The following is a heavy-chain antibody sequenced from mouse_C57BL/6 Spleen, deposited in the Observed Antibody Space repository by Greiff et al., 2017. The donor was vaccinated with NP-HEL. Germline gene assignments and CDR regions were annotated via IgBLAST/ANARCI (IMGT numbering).Heavy chain of an antibody. D-gene: IGHD4-1*01. CDR3: ARGWDEDYWYFDV. Sequence: QVQLQQSGPELVKPGASVKLSCKASGYTFTSYDINWVKQRPGQGLEWIGWIYPRDGSTKYNEKFKGKATLTVDTSSSTAYMELHSLTSEDSAVYFCARGWDEDYWYFDVWGTGTTVTVSS. J-gene: IGHJ1*03. CDR2: IYPRDGST. V-gene: IGHV1-85*01. CDR1: GYTFTSYD.